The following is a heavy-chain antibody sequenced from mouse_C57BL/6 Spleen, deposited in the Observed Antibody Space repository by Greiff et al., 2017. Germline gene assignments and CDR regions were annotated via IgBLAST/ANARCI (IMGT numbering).Heavy chain of an antibody. CDR3: ATFLLRRYFDY. CDR2: FHPSDSDT. CDR1: GYTFTSYW. J-gene: IGHJ2*01. Sequence: VQLQQPGAELVKPGASVKVSCKASGYTFTSYWMHWVKQRPGQGLEWIGRFHPSDSDTNYNQKFKGKATLTVDKSSSTAYMQLSSLTSEDSAVYYCATFLLRRYFDYWGQGTTLTVSS. V-gene: IGHV1-74*01. D-gene: IGHD1-1*01.